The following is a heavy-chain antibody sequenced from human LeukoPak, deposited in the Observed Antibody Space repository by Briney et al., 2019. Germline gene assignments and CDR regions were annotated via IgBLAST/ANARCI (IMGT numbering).Heavy chain of an antibody. CDR3: ARRSRYCSGSTCPFDY. V-gene: IGHV5-51*01. Sequence: GESLKISCKGSGYIFPTYWIGWVRQMSGKGPEWMGSIYPGDSDTKYSPSFQGQVSISVDKSINTAYLQWSSLKASDTAMYYCARRSRYCSGSTCPFDYWGQGTLVTVSS. J-gene: IGHJ4*02. CDR1: GYIFPTYW. D-gene: IGHD2-2*01. CDR2: IYPGDSDT.